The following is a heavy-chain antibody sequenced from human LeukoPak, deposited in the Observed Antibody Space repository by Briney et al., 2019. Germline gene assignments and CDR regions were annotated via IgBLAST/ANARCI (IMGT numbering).Heavy chain of an antibody. CDR2: IYYSGST. CDR3: ATDLTQGYAFDI. V-gene: IGHV4-59*05. Sequence: GSLRLSCAASGFTFSSYSMNWVRQAPGKGLEWIGSIYYSGSTYYNPSLKSRVTISVDTSKNQFSLKLSSVTAADTAVYYCATDLTQGYAFDIWGQGTMVTVSS. D-gene: IGHD3-3*01. J-gene: IGHJ3*02. CDR1: GFTFSSYSMN.